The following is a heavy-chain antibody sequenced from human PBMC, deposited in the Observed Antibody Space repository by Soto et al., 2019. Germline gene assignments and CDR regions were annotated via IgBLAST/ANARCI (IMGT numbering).Heavy chain of an antibody. J-gene: IGHJ4*02. CDR1: GASITRYY. D-gene: IGHD3-3*01. V-gene: IGHV4-59*01. CDR3: ARDHSEFGVPDY. Sequence: PSETLSLTWTVSGASITRYYWSWIRQPAGKGLEWIGYIYYSGSTNYNPSLKSRVTISVDTSKNQFSLKLSSVTAADTAVYYCARDHSEFGVPDYWGQGTLVTVSS. CDR2: IYYSGST.